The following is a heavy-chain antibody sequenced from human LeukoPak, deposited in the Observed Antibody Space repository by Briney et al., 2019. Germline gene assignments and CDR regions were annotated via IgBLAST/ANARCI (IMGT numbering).Heavy chain of an antibody. J-gene: IGHJ5*02. CDR3: ARADCSGSTCYLRRSWFDP. D-gene: IGHD2-2*01. Sequence: PGGSLRLSCAASGFTLSTFDMNWVRQAPGKGLEWVSSIRTNCRYIYYRDSVKGRFTISRDDAKNSLYLQMNSLRVEDTAVYYCARADCSGSTCYLRRSWFDPWGQGTLVTVSS. CDR1: GFTLSTFD. V-gene: IGHV3-21*01. CDR2: IRTNCRYI.